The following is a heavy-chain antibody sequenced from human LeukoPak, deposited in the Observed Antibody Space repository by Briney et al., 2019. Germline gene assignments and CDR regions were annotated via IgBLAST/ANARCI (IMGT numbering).Heavy chain of an antibody. Sequence: GGSLRLSCAASGFTFSGSAMHWVRQASGKGLEWVGRIRSKANSYATAYAASVKGRFTISRDDSKNTAYLQMNSLKTEDTAVYYCISLHHRAVAGTSVDYWGQGTLVTVSS. CDR2: IRSKANSYAT. J-gene: IGHJ4*02. CDR3: ISLHHRAVAGTSVDY. D-gene: IGHD6-19*01. V-gene: IGHV3-73*01. CDR1: GFTFSGSA.